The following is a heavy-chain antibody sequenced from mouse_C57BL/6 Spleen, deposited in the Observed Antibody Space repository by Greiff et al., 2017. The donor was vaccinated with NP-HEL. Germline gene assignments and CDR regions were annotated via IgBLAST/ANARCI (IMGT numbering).Heavy chain of an antibody. CDR3: ARPLDSSGYVAWFAY. V-gene: IGHV1-53*01. J-gene: IGHJ3*01. Sequence: QVQLQQPGTELVKPGASVKLSCKASGYTFTSYWMHWVKQRPGQGLEWIGNINPSNGGTNYNEKFTSKATLTVDKSSSTADMQLSSLTAEDSAVYYGARPLDSSGYVAWFAYWGQGTLVTVSA. D-gene: IGHD3-2*02. CDR2: INPSNGGT. CDR1: GYTFTSYW.